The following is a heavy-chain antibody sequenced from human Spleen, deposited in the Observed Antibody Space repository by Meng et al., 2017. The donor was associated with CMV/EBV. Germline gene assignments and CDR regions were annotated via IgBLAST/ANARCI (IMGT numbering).Heavy chain of an antibody. CDR1: GGSIGTSNL. CDR3: ARIERRRILKYCGSDCSTTDY. J-gene: IGHJ4*02. Sequence: QVQLQSQGPGLVKPSGTLSLTCAVSGGSIGTSNLWTWGRQVPGKGLEWIGEIYHSGSTNYNPSLKSRVTISVDKFKNQFSLKLGSVTAADTAVYYCARIERRRILKYCGSDCSTTDYWGQGTLVTVSS. V-gene: IGHV4-4*02. CDR2: IYHSGST. D-gene: IGHD2-21*02.